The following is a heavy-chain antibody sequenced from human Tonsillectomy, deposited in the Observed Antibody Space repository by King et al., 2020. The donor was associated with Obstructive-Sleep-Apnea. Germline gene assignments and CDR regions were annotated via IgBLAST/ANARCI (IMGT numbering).Heavy chain of an antibody. V-gene: IGHV4-59*08. D-gene: IGHD5-12*01. CDR2: GFYSGRT. J-gene: IGHJ5*02. CDR3: ARTGYSGYYNWFDP. Sequence: VQLQESGPGLVKPSETLSLTRTVSGDSISSDYWSWIRHPPGEGLEWICYGFYSGRTKHNPPLKSLVTISVDTAKKQFSLKQSSVTAADTAVYYCARTGYSGYYNWFDPWGQGTLVTVSS. CDR1: GDSISSDY.